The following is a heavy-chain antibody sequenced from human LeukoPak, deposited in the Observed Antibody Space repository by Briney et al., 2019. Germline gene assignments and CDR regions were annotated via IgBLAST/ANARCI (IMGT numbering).Heavy chain of an antibody. Sequence: GASVKVSCKASGYTFTGYYMHWVRQAPGQGLEWMGWINPNSGGTNYAQKFQGRVTMTRDTSISTAYMELSRLRSDDTAVYYCARDRLASSGWYRGGVLNWLDPWGQGTLVTVSS. J-gene: IGHJ5*02. CDR1: GYTFTGYY. D-gene: IGHD6-19*01. CDR3: ARDRLASSGWYRGGVLNWLDP. V-gene: IGHV1-2*02. CDR2: INPNSGGT.